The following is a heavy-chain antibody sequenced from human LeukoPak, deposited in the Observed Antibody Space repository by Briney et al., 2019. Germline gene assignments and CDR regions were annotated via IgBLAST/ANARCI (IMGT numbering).Heavy chain of an antibody. D-gene: IGHD2-2*01. CDR1: GFTFSSYG. V-gene: IGHV3-30*03. Sequence: GGSLRLSCAASGFTFSSYGMHWVRQAPGKGLEWVAVISYDGSNKYYADSVKGRFTISRDNSKNTLYLQMNSLRAEDTAVYYCAILGGAPDIVVVPAAKNRGFDPWGQGTLVTVSS. CDR2: ISYDGSNK. CDR3: AILGGAPDIVVVPAAKNRGFDP. J-gene: IGHJ5*02.